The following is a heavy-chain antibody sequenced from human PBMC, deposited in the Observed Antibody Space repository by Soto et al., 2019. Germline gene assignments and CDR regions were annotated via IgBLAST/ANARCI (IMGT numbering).Heavy chain of an antibody. D-gene: IGHD5-18*01. CDR3: ANRDTSMVTRYYYGMDV. CDR1: GFAFSNYD. V-gene: IGHV3-23*01. J-gene: IGHJ6*02. CDR2: ISGSGSST. Sequence: EVQLLESGGGLVQPGGSLRLSCVASGFAFSNYDMSWVRQAPGKGLVWVSAISGSGSSTYYADSVKGRFTISRDNPKNTLYLQMNSLRAEDTAVYYCANRDTSMVTRYYYGMDVWGQGTTVTVSS.